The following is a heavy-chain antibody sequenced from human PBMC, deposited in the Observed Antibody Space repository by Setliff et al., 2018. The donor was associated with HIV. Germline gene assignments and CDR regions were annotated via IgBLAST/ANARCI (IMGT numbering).Heavy chain of an antibody. Sequence: PSETLSLTCAVYGGSFSGYYWSWIRQPPGKGLEWIGEINHSGSTNYNPSLKSRVTISVDTSKNQFSLKLSSVTAADTAVYYCARDDIVVVVAASRVDDAFDIWGQGTMVTVSS. D-gene: IGHD2-15*01. CDR1: GGSFSGYY. CDR3: ARDDIVVVVAASRVDDAFDI. V-gene: IGHV4-34*01. CDR2: INHSGST. J-gene: IGHJ3*02.